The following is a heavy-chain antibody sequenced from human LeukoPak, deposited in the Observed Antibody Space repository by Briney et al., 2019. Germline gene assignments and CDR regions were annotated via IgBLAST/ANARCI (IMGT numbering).Heavy chain of an antibody. Sequence: GRSLRLSCAAPGFTFSSYAMSWVRQAPGKGLEWVGRIKSKTDGRTTDYAAPWKGRFTISRDDSKNTMYLQMSSLKTEDKAVYYCTTMSYGFIDYWGQGTLVTVSS. CDR1: GFTFSSYA. CDR3: TTMSYGFIDY. V-gene: IGHV3-15*01. J-gene: IGHJ4*02. CDR2: IKSKTDGRTT. D-gene: IGHD5-18*01.